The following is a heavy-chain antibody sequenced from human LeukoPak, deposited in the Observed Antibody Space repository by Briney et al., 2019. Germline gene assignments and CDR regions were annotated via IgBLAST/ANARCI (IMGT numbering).Heavy chain of an antibody. Sequence: SETLSLTCTVSGASINSYYWTWIRQPAGKGLEWIGRIYSSGSTNYNPSLKSRVTISVDTSKNQFSLKLSSVTAADTAVYYCAVGPRYYYDSSGSLDYWGQGTLVTVSS. CDR1: GASINSYY. J-gene: IGHJ4*02. V-gene: IGHV4-4*07. CDR2: IYSSGST. CDR3: AVGPRYYYDSSGSLDY. D-gene: IGHD3-22*01.